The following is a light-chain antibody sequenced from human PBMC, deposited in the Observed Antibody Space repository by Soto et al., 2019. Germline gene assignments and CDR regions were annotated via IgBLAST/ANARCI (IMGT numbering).Light chain of an antibody. CDR1: QGIRSD. Sequence: AIQMTQSPSSLSASVGDRVTITCRASQGIRSDLGWYQQKPGKAPKFLIYGASSLQSSVPSRFSGSGSGTDFTLTISSLQPEDFATYYCLQDYNYPYTFGQVTKLEVK. V-gene: IGKV1-6*01. J-gene: IGKJ2*01. CDR2: GAS. CDR3: LQDYNYPYT.